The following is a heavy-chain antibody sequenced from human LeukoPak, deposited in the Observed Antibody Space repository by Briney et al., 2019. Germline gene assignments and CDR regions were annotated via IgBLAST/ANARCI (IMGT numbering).Heavy chain of an antibody. V-gene: IGHV3-48*04. CDR2: ISSSCSTI. CDR1: GFTFSSYG. Sequence: GGSLRLSCAASGFTFSSYGMNWVRQAPGKGLEWVSYISSSCSTIYYADSVKGRFTISRDNAKNSLYLQMNSLRAEDTAVYYCARVTATAAIDYWGQGTLVTVSS. CDR3: ARVTATAAIDY. J-gene: IGHJ4*02. D-gene: IGHD6-13*01.